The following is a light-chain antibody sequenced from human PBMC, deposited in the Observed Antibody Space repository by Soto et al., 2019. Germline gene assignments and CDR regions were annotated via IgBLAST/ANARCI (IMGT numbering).Light chain of an antibody. Sequence: EIVLTHSPGTLSFSPVERSTLSCTASQSVTTRYLAWYQQKPGQAPRLLIHGVSSRATGIPDRFSGSGSGTDFILTISRLEPEDFAVYYCQQFGTSPLVNCGPGNKGAIK. V-gene: IGKV3-20*01. CDR1: QSVTTRY. J-gene: IGKJ3*01. CDR2: GVS. CDR3: QQFGTSPLVN.